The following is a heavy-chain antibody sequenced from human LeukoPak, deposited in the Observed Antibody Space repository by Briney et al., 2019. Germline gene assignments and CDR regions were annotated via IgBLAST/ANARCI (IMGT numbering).Heavy chain of an antibody. J-gene: IGHJ4*02. CDR3: SRAGSYRFDF. CDR1: GFTFSSYA. V-gene: IGHV3-23*01. Sequence: GGSLRLSCAASGFTFSSYAMSWVRQAPGKGLEWVSAISGSGGSTYYADSVKGRFTISRDNSKNTLYLQMSSLRADDTAVYFCSRAGSYRFDFWGQGTLVTVSS. D-gene: IGHD2-15*01. CDR2: ISGSGGST.